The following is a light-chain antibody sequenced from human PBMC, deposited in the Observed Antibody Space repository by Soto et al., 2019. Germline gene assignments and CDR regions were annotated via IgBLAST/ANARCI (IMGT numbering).Light chain of an antibody. CDR2: SAS. J-gene: IGKJ2*01. CDR1: QSISTE. Sequence: EIVMTQSPATLSVSPGERATLSCRASQSISTELAWYAQKPGQPPRLLIYSASTRATGVPARFTGSGSGSQFTRTISGLQSEDFAVYYCQQGHNWPLTFGQATRLEI. V-gene: IGKV3-15*01. CDR3: QQGHNWPLT.